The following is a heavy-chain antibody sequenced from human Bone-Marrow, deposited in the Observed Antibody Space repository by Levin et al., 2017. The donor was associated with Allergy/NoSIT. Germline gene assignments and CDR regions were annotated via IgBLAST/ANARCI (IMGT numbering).Heavy chain of an antibody. D-gene: IGHD3-22*01. J-gene: IGHJ4*02. Sequence: QPGGSLRLSCAASGFTFSNYDMHWVRQAPGKGLEWVAVMSYVGNNIYYADSVKGRFTISRDNSKNTLYLQMDSLRAEDSAVYYCARGPWDSMYYFVYWGQGTLVTVSS. V-gene: IGHV3-30-3*01. CDR3: ARGPWDSMYYFVY. CDR1: GFTFSNYD. CDR2: MSYVGNNI.